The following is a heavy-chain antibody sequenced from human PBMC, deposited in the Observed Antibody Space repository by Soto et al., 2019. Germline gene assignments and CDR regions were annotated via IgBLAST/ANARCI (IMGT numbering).Heavy chain of an antibody. D-gene: IGHD6-13*01. V-gene: IGHV4-59*08. CDR1: GGSISSYY. Sequence: LPETLSLTCTVSGGSISSYYWSWIRQPPGKGLEWIGYIYYSGSTNYNPSLKSRVTISVDTSKNQFSLKLSSVTAADTAVYYCARHSSSWYLNFQHWGQGTLVTVSS. J-gene: IGHJ1*01. CDR2: IYYSGST. CDR3: ARHSSSWYLNFQH.